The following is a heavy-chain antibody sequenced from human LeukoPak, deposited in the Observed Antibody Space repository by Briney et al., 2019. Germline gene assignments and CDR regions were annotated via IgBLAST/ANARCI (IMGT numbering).Heavy chain of an antibody. Sequence: GASVKVSCKASGDTFSSYAISWVRQAPGQGLEWMGGIIPIFGTANYAQKFQGRVTITTDGSTSTAYMELSSLRSEDTAVYYCARAPSGSSPQWLDPWGQGTLVTVSS. CDR2: IIPIFGTA. CDR1: GDTFSSYA. J-gene: IGHJ5*02. CDR3: ARAPSGSSPQWLDP. D-gene: IGHD1-26*01. V-gene: IGHV1-69*05.